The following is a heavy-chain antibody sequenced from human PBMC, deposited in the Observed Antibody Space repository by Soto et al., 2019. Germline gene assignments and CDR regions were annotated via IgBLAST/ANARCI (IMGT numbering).Heavy chain of an antibody. CDR1: GFTFSSYG. V-gene: IGHV3-30*02. J-gene: IGHJ4*02. CDR2: IWYDGSNK. Sequence: PGGSLRLSCAASGFTFSSYGMHWVRQASGKGLEWVAVIWYDGSNKYYAESVKGRLTISRDISKTTLYLQLNSLRAEDTVVYYCAKGTTIAVAGTIDYWGQGTLVTVSS. D-gene: IGHD6-19*01. CDR3: AKGTTIAVAGTIDY.